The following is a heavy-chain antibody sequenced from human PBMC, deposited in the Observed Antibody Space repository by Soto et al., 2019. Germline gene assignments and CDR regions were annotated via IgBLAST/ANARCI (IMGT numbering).Heavy chain of an antibody. CDR3: ARGVGNSRGTSFDS. D-gene: IGHD3-22*01. V-gene: IGHV4-61*01. Sequence: SETLSLTCTVSGDSVSGGSHYWSWIRQPPGKGLEWIAYIHYTGSTTYSPSLRSRIIMSVDTSTKQFSLKLTSVTAADTAVYYCARGVGNSRGTSFDSWGQGALVTVSS. J-gene: IGHJ4*02. CDR1: GDSVSGGSHY. CDR2: IHYTGST.